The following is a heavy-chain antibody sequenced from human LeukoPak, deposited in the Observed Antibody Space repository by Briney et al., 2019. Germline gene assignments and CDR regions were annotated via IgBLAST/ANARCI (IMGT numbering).Heavy chain of an antibody. Sequence: GGSLRLSCAASGFTFSSYSMNWVRQAPGKGLEWVSSISSSSSYIYYADSVKGRFTISRDNAKNSLYLQMNSLRAEDTAVYYCAGVGCSSTSCYRSLDYWGQGTLVTVSS. J-gene: IGHJ4*02. V-gene: IGHV3-21*01. CDR1: GFTFSSYS. CDR2: ISSSSSYI. D-gene: IGHD2-2*01. CDR3: AGVGCSSTSCYRSLDY.